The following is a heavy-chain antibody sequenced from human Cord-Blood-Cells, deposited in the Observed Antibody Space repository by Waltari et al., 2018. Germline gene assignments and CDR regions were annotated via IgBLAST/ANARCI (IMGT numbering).Heavy chain of an antibody. CDR3: AAGRPGYSSSWYYAFDI. CDR1: GFTLTSSA. Sequence: QMQLVQSGPEVKKPGTSVKVSCKASGFTLTSSAMQWVRKARGQRLEWIGWIVVGSGNTNYAQKFQERVTITRDMSTSTAYMELSSLRSEDTAVYYCAAGRPGYSSSWYYAFDIWGQGTMVTVSS. V-gene: IGHV1-58*02. J-gene: IGHJ3*02. CDR2: IVVGSGNT. D-gene: IGHD6-13*01.